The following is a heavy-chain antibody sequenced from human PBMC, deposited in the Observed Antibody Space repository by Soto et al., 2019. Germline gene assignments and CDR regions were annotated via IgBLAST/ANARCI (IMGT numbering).Heavy chain of an antibody. CDR2: IIPVFGTT. D-gene: IGHD2-2*01. J-gene: IGHJ6*02. CDR3: ARSSPYIVVRKPTWNQDSYGIDV. CDR1: GGTFSNYT. Sequence: QVQLVQSGAEVKKPGSSVKVFCKASGGTFSNYTISWVRQAPGQGLEWMGWIIPVFGTTDYEQKFQGRVTITADGSPSKAYMKLSSLRSADTAVYYCARSSPYIVVRKPTWNQDSYGIDVWGQGTKVTGSS. V-gene: IGHV1-69*01.